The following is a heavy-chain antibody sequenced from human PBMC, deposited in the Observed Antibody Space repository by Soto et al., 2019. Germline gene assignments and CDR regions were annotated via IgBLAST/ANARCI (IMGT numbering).Heavy chain of an antibody. CDR1: GYSLTDNG. D-gene: IGHD2-2*02. CDR3: ARVYGYYYFYMDV. V-gene: IGHV1-8*02. CDR2: ISPDSGNT. J-gene: IGHJ6*03. Sequence: QASLEQSGAEVKKPGTSVKVSCKASGYSLTDNGITWVRQASGQGLEYMGWISPDSGNTDYARRFQGRVTLTSDTSINTAYMELSSLRSDDTAVYYCARVYGYYYFYMDVWGKGTTVTVSS.